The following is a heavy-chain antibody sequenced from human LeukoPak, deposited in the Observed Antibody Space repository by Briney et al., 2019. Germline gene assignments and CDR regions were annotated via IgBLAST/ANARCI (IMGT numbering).Heavy chain of an antibody. Sequence: SETLSLTCTVSGGSISSSSYYWGWIRQPPGKGLEWIGSIYYSGSTYYNPSLKSRVAISVDMSKNQFSLKLSSVTAADTAVYYCARDHNQYYYGSGVSGGWFDPWGQGTLVTVSS. CDR1: GGSISSSSYY. J-gene: IGHJ5*02. D-gene: IGHD3-10*01. CDR3: ARDHNQYYYGSGVSGGWFDP. V-gene: IGHV4-39*07. CDR2: IYYSGST.